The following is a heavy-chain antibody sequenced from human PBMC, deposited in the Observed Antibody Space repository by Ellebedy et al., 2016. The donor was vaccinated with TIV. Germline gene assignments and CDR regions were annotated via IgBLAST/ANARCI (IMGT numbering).Heavy chain of an antibody. Sequence: GRSLRLSCAASGFTFSSYAMSWVRQAPGKGLEWVSTIRGSGGSTYYADSVKGRFTISRDNSKRMLYMQMNSLRDEDTAVYYCARFLVAVDAFDIWGQGTMVTVSS. CDR2: IRGSGGST. CDR3: ARFLVAVDAFDI. D-gene: IGHD5-12*01. CDR1: GFTFSSYA. J-gene: IGHJ3*02. V-gene: IGHV3-23*01.